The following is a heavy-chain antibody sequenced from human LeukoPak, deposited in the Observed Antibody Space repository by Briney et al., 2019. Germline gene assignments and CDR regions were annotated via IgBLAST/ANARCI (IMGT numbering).Heavy chain of an antibody. D-gene: IGHD1-26*01. V-gene: IGHV3-30*02. J-gene: IGHJ4*02. CDR3: AKGPIVGATYYFDY. Sequence: GGSLRLSCAASGFTFSSYGMHWVRQAPGKGLEWVAFIRYDGSNKYYADSVKGRFTISRDNSKNTLYLQMNNLRAEDTAVYYCAKGPIVGATYYFDYWGQGTLVTVSS. CDR2: IRYDGSNK. CDR1: GFTFSSYG.